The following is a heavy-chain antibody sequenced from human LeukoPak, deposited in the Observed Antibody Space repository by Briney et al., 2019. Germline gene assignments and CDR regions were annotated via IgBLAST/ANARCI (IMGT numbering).Heavy chain of an antibody. CDR3: ARLNNHYYHAWFDP. CDR2: IIPIFGTA. J-gene: IGHJ5*02. V-gene: IGHV1-69*05. Sequence: ASVKVSCKASGGTFSSYAISWVRQAPGQGLEWMGGIIPIFGTANYAQKFQGRVTITTDESTSTAYTELSSLRSEDTAVYYCARLNNHYYHAWFDPWGQGTLVTVSS. CDR1: GGTFSSYA. D-gene: IGHD1-14*01.